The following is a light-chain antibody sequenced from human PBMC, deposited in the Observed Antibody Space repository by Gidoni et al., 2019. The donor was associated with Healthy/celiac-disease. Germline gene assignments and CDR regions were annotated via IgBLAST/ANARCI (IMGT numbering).Light chain of an antibody. Sequence: DIQLTQSPSFLSASVGDRVTITCRASQGISSYLAWYQQKPGKAPKLLIYAASTWQSVVPSRFSGSGSGTEFTLTISSLQPEDFATYYCQQLNSYPRSFGQGTKLEIK. CDR3: QQLNSYPRS. CDR2: AAS. CDR1: QGISSY. J-gene: IGKJ2*04. V-gene: IGKV1-9*01.